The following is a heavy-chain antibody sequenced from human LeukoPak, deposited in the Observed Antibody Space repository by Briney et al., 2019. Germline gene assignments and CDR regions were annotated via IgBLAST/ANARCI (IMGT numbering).Heavy chain of an antibody. D-gene: IGHD3/OR15-3a*01. J-gene: IGHJ4*02. CDR2: IKPDGSEK. V-gene: IGHV3-7*05. Sequence: GRSLRLSCADSGITFSSNWMSWVRQAPGKGLEWVAHIKPDGSEKYYVDSVKGRFTISRDNAENSLYLQMNSLRAEDTAVYYCARDRDWSFDYWGQGTLVTVSS. CDR3: ARDRDWSFDY. CDR1: GITFSSNW.